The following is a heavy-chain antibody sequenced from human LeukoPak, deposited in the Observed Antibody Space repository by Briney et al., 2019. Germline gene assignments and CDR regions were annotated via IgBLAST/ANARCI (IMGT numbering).Heavy chain of an antibody. CDR1: GGSISSYY. Sequence: SETLSLTCTVSGGSISSYYWTWLPQPPGKELEWIGYIYYSGSTNYNPSLKSRLTISVDTSTNQFSLRLTSVTPADTAIYYCARVGATDDYIYYYMDVWGKGTTVTVSS. CDR3: ARVGATDDYIYYYMDV. D-gene: IGHD1-26*01. V-gene: IGHV4-59*01. CDR2: IYYSGST. J-gene: IGHJ6*03.